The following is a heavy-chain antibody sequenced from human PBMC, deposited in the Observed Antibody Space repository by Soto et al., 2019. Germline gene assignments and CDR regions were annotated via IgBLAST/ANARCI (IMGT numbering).Heavy chain of an antibody. CDR3: ARSMAVAGLAX. CDR2: ISNDGSKR. J-gene: IGHJ4*02. CDR1: GFSFSTYA. V-gene: IGHV3-30-3*01. D-gene: IGHD6-19*01. Sequence: GGSLRLSCATSGFSFSTYAIHWVRQAPGKGLDWVSLISNDGSKRYYAKSVKGRFTISRDNYNNTVALQMNSLRAEDKALYYCARSMAVAGLAXWGPGTWVTVS.